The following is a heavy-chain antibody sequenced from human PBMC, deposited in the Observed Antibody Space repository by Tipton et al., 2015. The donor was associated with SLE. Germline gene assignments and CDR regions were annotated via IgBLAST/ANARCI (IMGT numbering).Heavy chain of an antibody. J-gene: IGHJ4*02. D-gene: IGHD3-22*01. V-gene: IGHV4-31*03. CDR3: ARHRYYDSSGYYWFDY. CDR1: GGSISSGGYY. CDR2: IYYSGST. Sequence: TLSLTCTVSGGSISSGGYYWSWIRQHPGKGPEWIGYIYYSGSTYYNPSLKSRVTISVDTSKNQFSLKLSSVTAADTAVYYCARHRYYDSSGYYWFDYWGQGTLVTVSS.